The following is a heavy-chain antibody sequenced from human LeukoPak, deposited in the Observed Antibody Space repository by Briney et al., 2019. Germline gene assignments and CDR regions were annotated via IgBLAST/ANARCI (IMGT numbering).Heavy chain of an antibody. D-gene: IGHD6-6*01. CDR1: GYTFGNYA. CDR3: ARGQLGNFDF. CDR2: INAGDGNT. Sequence: ASVKVSCKASGYTFGNYAMHWVRQAPGQRLEWMGWINAGDGNTKYSQKFQGRVTITWDTSASTAYMELSSLRSEDTAVYYCARGQLGNFDFWGQGTLVTVSS. J-gene: IGHJ4*02. V-gene: IGHV1-3*01.